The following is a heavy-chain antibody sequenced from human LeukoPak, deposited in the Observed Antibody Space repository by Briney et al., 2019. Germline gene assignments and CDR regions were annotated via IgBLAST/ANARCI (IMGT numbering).Heavy chain of an antibody. V-gene: IGHV1-18*01. CDR2: ISAYNGNT. CDR3: ARGRLLWFGEFREPYYFDY. J-gene: IGHJ4*02. Sequence: ASVKVSCNASGYTFTSYGISWVRQAPGQGHEWMGWISAYNGNTNYAQKLQGRVTMTTDTSTSTAYMELRSLRSDDTAVYYCARGRLLWFGEFREPYYFDYWGQGTLVTVSS. D-gene: IGHD3-10*01. CDR1: GYTFTSYG.